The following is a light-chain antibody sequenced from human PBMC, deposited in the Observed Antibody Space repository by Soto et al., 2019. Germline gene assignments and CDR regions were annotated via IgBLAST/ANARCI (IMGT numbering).Light chain of an antibody. CDR1: QSVRNY. J-gene: IGKJ1*01. Sequence: IMLTQSPATLSLSPGERATLSCRASQSVRNYLAWYQQKPGQAPRLLIYGASNRAAGVPARFSGSGSGTDFTLTITALEPGDFAFYDCQQRYTWLPVSTLGPGTRVQIK. CDR3: QQRYTWLPVST. CDR2: GAS. V-gene: IGKV3-11*01.